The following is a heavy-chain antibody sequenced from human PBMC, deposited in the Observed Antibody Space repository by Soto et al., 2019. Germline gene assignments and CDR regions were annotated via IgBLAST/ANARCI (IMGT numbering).Heavy chain of an antibody. CDR2: ISSSSSYI. V-gene: IGHV3-21*04. D-gene: IGHD2-15*01. CDR1: GFTFSSYN. Sequence: GGSLRLSCAASGFTFSSYNMNWVRQAPGKRLEWVSSISSSSSYIYYADSVKGRFTISRDNAKNSLYLQMNSLRAEDTAVYYCAKDRSSSIYCTGGNCYSAYWGQGALVTVSS. J-gene: IGHJ4*02. CDR3: AKDRSSSIYCTGGNCYSAY.